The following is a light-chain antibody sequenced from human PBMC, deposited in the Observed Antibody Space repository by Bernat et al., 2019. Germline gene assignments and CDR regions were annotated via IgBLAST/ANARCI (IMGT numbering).Light chain of an antibody. J-gene: IGLJ1*01. CDR1: NIGSKS. V-gene: IGLV3-21*04. CDR2: YDS. Sequence: SYVLTQPPSVSVAPGKTARITCGGNNIGSKSVHWYQQKPGQAPVLVIYYDSDRTSGIPGRFSGSNSGNTATLTISRVEAGDEADYYCQVWDSSSDHRQVFGTGTKVTVL. CDR3: QVWDSSSDHRQV.